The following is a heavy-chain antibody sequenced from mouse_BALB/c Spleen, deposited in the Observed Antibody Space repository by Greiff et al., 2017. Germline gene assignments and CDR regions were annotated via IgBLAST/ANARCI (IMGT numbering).Heavy chain of an antibody. CDR1: GYTFSSYW. Sequence: QVQLQQSGAEPMKPGASVKISCKATGYTFSSYWIEWVKQRPGHGLEWIGEILPGSGSTNYNEKFKGKATFTADTSSNTAYMQLSSLTSEDSAVYYCARGSPREKNAMDYWGQGTSVTVSS. J-gene: IGHJ4*01. CDR2: ILPGSGST. CDR3: ARGSPREKNAMDY. V-gene: IGHV1-9*01.